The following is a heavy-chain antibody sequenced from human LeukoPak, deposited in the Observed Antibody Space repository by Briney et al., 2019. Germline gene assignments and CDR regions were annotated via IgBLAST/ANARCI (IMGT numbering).Heavy chain of an antibody. CDR1: GGSVGSNY. CDR3: ARGSGWYPH. CDR2: ISYSGDT. Sequence: SETLSRTFSVSGGSVGSNYWSWVRQPPGKGLEWIGYISYSGDTKYNPSLKSRLSMSVDTSKNQCSLMLTSVTAADTAVYYCARGSGWYPHWGQGTLFTVSS. D-gene: IGHD6-19*01. J-gene: IGHJ1*01. V-gene: IGHV4-59*02.